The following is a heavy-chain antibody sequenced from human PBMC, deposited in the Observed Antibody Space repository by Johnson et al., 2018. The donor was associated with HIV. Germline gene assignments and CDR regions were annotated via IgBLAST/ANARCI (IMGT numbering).Heavy chain of an antibody. CDR1: GFTFSNYW. CDR2: IKEDGSEK. Sequence: VQLVESGGGLVQPGGSLRLSCAASGFTFSNYWLSWVRQAPGKGLEWVANIKEDGSEKYYVDSVKGRFTISRDNAKNSLYLQMNSLRAEDTAVYFCARDAVTVVLGVIYGWVVFDIWGQGTMVTVSS. CDR3: ARDAVTVVLGVIYGWVVFDI. J-gene: IGHJ3*02. V-gene: IGHV3-7*01. D-gene: IGHD3-10*01.